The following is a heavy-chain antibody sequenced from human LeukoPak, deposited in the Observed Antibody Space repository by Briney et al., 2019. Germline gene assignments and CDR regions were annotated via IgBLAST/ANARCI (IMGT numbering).Heavy chain of an antibody. CDR3: ARGPRRYCSSTSCTYYFDY. J-gene: IGHJ4*02. V-gene: IGHV4-34*01. CDR2: INHSGST. CDR1: GGSFSGYY. Sequence: PSETLSLICAVYGGSFSGYYWSWIRHPPGKGLEWIGEINHSGSTNYNPSLKSRVTISVDTSKNQFSLKLSSVTAADTAVYYCARGPRRYCSSTSCTYYFDYWGQGTLVTVSS. D-gene: IGHD2-2*01.